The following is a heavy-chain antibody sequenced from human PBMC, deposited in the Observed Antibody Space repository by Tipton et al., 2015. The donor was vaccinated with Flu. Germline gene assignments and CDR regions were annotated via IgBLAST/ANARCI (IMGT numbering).Heavy chain of an antibody. V-gene: IGHV3-23*01. J-gene: IGHJ4*02. CDR3: AAVDIVATTHDY. D-gene: IGHD5-12*01. CDR2: ISDSGGRT. Sequence: SLRLSCAASGFTFSSYAMSWVRQAPGKGLEWVSIISDSGGRTYYADSVKGRLIISRDNSKNTLYLQMNSLRAEDTAVYYCAAVDIVATTHDYWGQGTLVTGSS. CDR1: GFTFSSYA.